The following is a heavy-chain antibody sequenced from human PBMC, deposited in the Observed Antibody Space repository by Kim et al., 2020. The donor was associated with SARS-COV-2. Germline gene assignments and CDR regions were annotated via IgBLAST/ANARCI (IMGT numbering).Heavy chain of an antibody. CDR3: ARGSIDAFDI. V-gene: IGHV4-34*01. CDR2: ST. Sequence: STNDNPSRKSRVTRSVDTSKNQFSLKLSSVTAADTAVYYCARGSIDAFDIWGQGTMVTVSS. J-gene: IGHJ3*02.